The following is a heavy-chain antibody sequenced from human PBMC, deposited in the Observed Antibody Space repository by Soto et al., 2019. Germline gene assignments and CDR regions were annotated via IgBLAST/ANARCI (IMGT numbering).Heavy chain of an antibody. CDR3: AKVMGYDSSGYYLYGMDV. D-gene: IGHD3-22*01. V-gene: IGHV3-23*01. CDR2: ISGSGGST. Sequence: GGSLRLSCAASGFTFSSYAMSWVRQAPGKGLEWVSAISGSGGSTDYADSVKGRVTISRDNSKNTLYLQMNSLRAEDTAVYYCAKVMGYDSSGYYLYGMDVWGQGTTVT. CDR1: GFTFSSYA. J-gene: IGHJ6*02.